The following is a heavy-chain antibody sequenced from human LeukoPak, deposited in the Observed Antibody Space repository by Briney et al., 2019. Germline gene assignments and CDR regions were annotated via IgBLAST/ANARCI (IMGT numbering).Heavy chain of an antibody. V-gene: IGHV3-7*01. Sequence: GGSLRLSCAASGFTFSSYSMNWVRQAPGKGLEWVANIKQDGSEKYYVDSVKGRFTISRDNAKNSLYLQMNSLRAEDTAVYYCARSPSSSWYDLDYWGQGTLVTVSS. CDR2: IKQDGSEK. D-gene: IGHD6-13*01. CDR3: ARSPSSSWYDLDY. J-gene: IGHJ4*02. CDR1: GFTFSSYS.